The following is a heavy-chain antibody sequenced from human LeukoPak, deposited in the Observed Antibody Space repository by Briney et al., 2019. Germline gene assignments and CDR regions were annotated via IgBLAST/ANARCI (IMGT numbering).Heavy chain of an antibody. J-gene: IGHJ5*02. Sequence: SVKVSCKASGGTFISYAISWVRQAPGQGLEWMGGIIPIFGTANYAQKFQGRVTITADESTSTAYMELSSLRSEDTAVYYCAVDYYDSSGYYYAWFDPWGQGTLVTVSS. D-gene: IGHD3-22*01. CDR1: GGTFISYA. CDR3: AVDYYDSSGYYYAWFDP. CDR2: IIPIFGTA. V-gene: IGHV1-69*13.